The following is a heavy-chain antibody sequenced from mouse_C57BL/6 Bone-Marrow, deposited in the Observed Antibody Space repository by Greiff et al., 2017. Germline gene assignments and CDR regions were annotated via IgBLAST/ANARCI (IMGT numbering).Heavy chain of an antibody. CDR2: IYPGSGST. Sequence: LQQPGAELVKPGASVKMSCKASGYTFTSYWITWVKQRPGQGLEWIGDIYPGSGSTNYNEKFKSKATLTVDTSSSTAYMQLSSLTSEDYAVYYCARPYYSNYWYFDVWGTGTTVTVSS. CDR3: ARPYYSNYWYFDV. CDR1: GYTFTSYW. J-gene: IGHJ1*03. V-gene: IGHV1-55*01. D-gene: IGHD2-5*01.